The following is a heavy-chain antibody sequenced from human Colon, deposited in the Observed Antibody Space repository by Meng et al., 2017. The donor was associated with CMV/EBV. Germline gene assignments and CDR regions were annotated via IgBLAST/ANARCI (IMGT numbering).Heavy chain of an antibody. J-gene: IGHJ4*02. Sequence: SLKISCSASGFTFEDFAMHWVRQAPGKGLEWVSSITWDSRDLVYADSVKGRFTISRDNARNSVYLQMNSLRAEDTAVYYCARCEGDPDRGVAGTLVDYWGQGTLVTVSS. CDR2: ITWDSRDL. CDR1: GFTFEDFA. V-gene: IGHV3-9*01. CDR3: ARCEGDPDRGVAGTLVDY. D-gene: IGHD6-19*01.